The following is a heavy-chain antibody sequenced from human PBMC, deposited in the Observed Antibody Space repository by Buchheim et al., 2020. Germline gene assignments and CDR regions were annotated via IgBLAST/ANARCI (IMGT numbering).Heavy chain of an antibody. J-gene: IGHJ6*02. CDR3: AKDDRPNYGSGSYYIYGMDV. Sequence: EVQLLESGGGLVQPGGSLRLSCAASGFTFSSYAMSWVRQAPGKGLEWVSAISGSGGSTYYAASVKGRFTISRDNSKNTLYLQMNSLRAEDTAVYYCAKDDRPNYGSGSYYIYGMDVGGQGTT. CDR1: GFTFSSYA. V-gene: IGHV3-23*01. CDR2: ISGSGGST. D-gene: IGHD3-10*01.